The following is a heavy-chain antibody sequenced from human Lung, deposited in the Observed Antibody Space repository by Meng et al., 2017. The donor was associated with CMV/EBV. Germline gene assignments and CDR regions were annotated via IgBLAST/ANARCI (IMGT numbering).Heavy chain of an antibody. CDR3: ARGGYGGNFDY. D-gene: IGHD4-23*01. V-gene: IGHV3-43*01. J-gene: IGHJ4*02. Sequence: SCKASGFTFDDYKMHWVRQPPGKGLEWVSQITWDGGTTDYADSVKGRFTISRDNSKNSLFLQMNSLRTEDTAFFYCARGGYGGNFDYWGQGTLVTVSS. CDR2: ITWDGGTT. CDR1: GFTFDDYK.